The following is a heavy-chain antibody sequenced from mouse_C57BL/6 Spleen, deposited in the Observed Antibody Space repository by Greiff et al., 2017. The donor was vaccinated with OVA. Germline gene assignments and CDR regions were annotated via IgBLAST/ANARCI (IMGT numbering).Heavy chain of an antibody. CDR1: GFTFTDYY. V-gene: IGHV1-26*01. Sequence: VQLQQSGPELVKPGASVKISCKASGFTFTDYYMNWVKQSPGKSLEWIGVINPNDGGTSYNQKFKGKGPLTVDKSSSTAYMELRSLTSEDSAVYYCARFDGYYGWDFDGWGTGTTVTVAS. J-gene: IGHJ1*03. CDR3: ARFDGYYGWDFDG. CDR2: INPNDGGT. D-gene: IGHD2-3*01.